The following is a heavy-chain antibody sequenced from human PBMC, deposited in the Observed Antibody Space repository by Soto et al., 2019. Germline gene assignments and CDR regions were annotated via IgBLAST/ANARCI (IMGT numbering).Heavy chain of an antibody. J-gene: IGHJ3*02. V-gene: IGHV3-7*01. CDR1: GFTFSSYW. Sequence: GGSLRLSCAASGFTFSSYWMSWVRQAPGKGLEWVANIKHDGSEKYYVDSVKGRFTISRDNAKNSLYLQMNSLRAEDTAVYYCARGPLEFSSSSCAFDIWGQGTMVTVSS. D-gene: IGHD6-6*01. CDR3: ARGPLEFSSSSCAFDI. CDR2: IKHDGSEK.